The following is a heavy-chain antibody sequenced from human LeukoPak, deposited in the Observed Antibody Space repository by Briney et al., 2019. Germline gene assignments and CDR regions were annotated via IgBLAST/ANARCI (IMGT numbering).Heavy chain of an antibody. Sequence: GIIYPGDSDTRYSPSFQGQVTISADKSISTAYLQWSSLKASDTAMYYCARLVDTAMSIDYWGQGTLVTVSS. CDR2: IYPGDSDT. CDR3: ARLVDTAMSIDY. V-gene: IGHV5-51*01. J-gene: IGHJ4*02. D-gene: IGHD5-18*01.